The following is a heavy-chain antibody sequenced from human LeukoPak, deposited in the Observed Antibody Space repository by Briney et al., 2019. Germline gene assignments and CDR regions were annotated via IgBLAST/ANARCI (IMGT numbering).Heavy chain of an antibody. D-gene: IGHD6-19*01. CDR3: AKERYSSGSFFFDY. V-gene: IGHV3-30*18. CDR1: GFPFSSYG. CDR2: ISYDGSNK. Sequence: GRSLRLSCALSGFPFSSYGMHWVRQAPGKGLEWVAVISYDGSNKYYADSVKGRFTISRDNSKNTLYLQMNSLRAEDTAVYYCAKERYSSGSFFFDYWGQGTLVTVSS. J-gene: IGHJ4*02.